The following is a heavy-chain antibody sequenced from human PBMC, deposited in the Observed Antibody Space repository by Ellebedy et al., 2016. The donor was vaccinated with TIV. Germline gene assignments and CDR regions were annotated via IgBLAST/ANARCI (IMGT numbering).Heavy chain of an antibody. V-gene: IGHV3-7*01. J-gene: IGHJ4*02. Sequence: PGGSLRLSCAASGFTFRSYWMSWVRQAPGNGLEWVANIKEDGSEKNYVVSVKGRFTISRDNAENSLYLEMNSLRAEETAMYYCAKGGPTGSNWRLDYWGQGTLVTVSS. CDR2: IKEDGSEK. D-gene: IGHD6-13*01. CDR1: GFTFRSYW. CDR3: AKGGPTGSNWRLDY.